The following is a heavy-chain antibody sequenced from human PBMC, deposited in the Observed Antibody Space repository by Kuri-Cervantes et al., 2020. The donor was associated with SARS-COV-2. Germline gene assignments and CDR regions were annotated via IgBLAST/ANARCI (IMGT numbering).Heavy chain of an antibody. V-gene: IGHV3-74*01. D-gene: IGHD1-1*01. CDR3: VRDGDHWNFDY. J-gene: IGHJ4*02. CDR2: VNPDGSYT. Sequence: LSLTCAASGFTFSGHWIHWVRQAPGKGLVWVSRVNPDGSYTNNADSVKGRFTLPRDNAKNMLFLQMNSLRAEDTAVYYCVRDGDHWNFDYWGQGTLVTVSS. CDR1: GFTFSGHW.